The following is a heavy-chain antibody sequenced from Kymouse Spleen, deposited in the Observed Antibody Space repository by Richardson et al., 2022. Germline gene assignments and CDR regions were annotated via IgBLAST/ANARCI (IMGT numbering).Heavy chain of an antibody. J-gene: IGHJ6*02. Sequence: QVQLVESGGGVVQPGRSLRLSCAASGFTFSSYGMHWVRQAPGKGLEWVAVIWYDGSNKYYADSVKGRFTISRDNSKNTLYLQMNSLRAEDTAVYYCAREGLELRYYYYGMDVWGQGTTVTVSS. V-gene: IGHV3-33*01. CDR2: IWYDGSNK. CDR3: AREGLELRYYYYGMDV. CDR1: GFTFSSYG. D-gene: IGHD1-7*01.